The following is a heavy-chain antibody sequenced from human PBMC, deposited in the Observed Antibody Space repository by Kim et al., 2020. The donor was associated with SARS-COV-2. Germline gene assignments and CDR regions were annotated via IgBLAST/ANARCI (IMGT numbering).Heavy chain of an antibody. CDR3: AREMATRAFDY. J-gene: IGHJ4*02. Sequence: AESVKRRFTNARDNRQNSLYLQMNSLRADDTAVYYCAREMATRAFDYWGQGTLVTVSS. V-gene: IGHV3-11*06. D-gene: IGHD5-12*01.